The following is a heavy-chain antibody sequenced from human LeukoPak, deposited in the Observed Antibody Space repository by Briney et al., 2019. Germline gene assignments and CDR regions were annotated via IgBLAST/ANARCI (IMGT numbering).Heavy chain of an antibody. J-gene: IGHJ6*02. Sequence: GASVKVSCKASGGTFSSYAISWVRQAPGQGLEWMGGIIPIFGTANYAQKFRGRVTITSDRSVSTAYMELSSLRSEDMVVYSCVRSVPARAFMVRGVMCPYYYYGMDVWGQGTTVTVSS. CDR1: GGTFSSYA. CDR2: IIPIFGTA. D-gene: IGHD3-10*01. CDR3: VRSVPARAFMVRGVMCPYYYYGMDV. V-gene: IGHV1-69*05.